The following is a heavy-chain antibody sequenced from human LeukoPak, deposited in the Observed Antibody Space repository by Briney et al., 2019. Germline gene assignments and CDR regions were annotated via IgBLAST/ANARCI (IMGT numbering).Heavy chain of an antibody. CDR1: GFTFSSYT. CDR2: ISSSTSYI. Sequence: GGSLRLSCAASGFTFSSYTMNWVRQAPGKGLEWDSLISSSTSYIYYPDSVKGRFTVSRDNAKNSLYLQMNSLRAEDTAVYYCVRPYYDILTGRYYYGMDVWGQGTTVTVSS. D-gene: IGHD3-9*01. V-gene: IGHV3-21*01. J-gene: IGHJ6*02. CDR3: VRPYYDILTGRYYYGMDV.